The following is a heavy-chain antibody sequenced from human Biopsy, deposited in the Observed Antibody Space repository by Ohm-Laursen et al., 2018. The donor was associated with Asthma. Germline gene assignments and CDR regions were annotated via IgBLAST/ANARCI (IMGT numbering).Heavy chain of an antibody. V-gene: IGHV3-7*01. J-gene: IGHJ3*02. CDR2: IMHDGSEK. Sequence: SLSLSCSSSGFRFCVYWMSWDRQGPGKGPERVPNIMHDGSEKNHVDSLKGRFTISRYNAKNSLNLQMISLRAEDTAVYYCSKERYYDFWSGHPIWGQGTRVTVSS. D-gene: IGHD3-3*01. CDR3: SKERYYDFWSGHPI. CDR1: GFRFCVYW.